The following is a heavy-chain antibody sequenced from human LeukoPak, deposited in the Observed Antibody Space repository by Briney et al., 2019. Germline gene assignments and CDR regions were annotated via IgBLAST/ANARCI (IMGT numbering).Heavy chain of an antibody. V-gene: IGHV3-23*01. Sequence: GGSLRLSCAASGFTFSSYAMSWARQPPGKGLEWASAISGSGGSTYYADSVKGRFTISRDNSKNTLYLQMNSLRAEDTAVYYCAKDRDYYDSSGYGGWGQGTLVTVSS. J-gene: IGHJ4*02. CDR1: GFTFSSYA. CDR3: AKDRDYYDSSGYGG. D-gene: IGHD3-22*01. CDR2: ISGSGGST.